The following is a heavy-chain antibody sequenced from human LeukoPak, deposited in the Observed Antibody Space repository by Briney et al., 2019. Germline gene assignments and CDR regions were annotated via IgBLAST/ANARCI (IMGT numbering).Heavy chain of an antibody. CDR1: GGTFSSYA. CDR3: ARDGEGGRADY. Sequence: VASVKVSCKASGGTFSSYAISWVRQAPGQGLEWMGGIIPIFGTANYAQKFQGRVTITADESTSTAYMELSGLRSEDTAVYYCARDGEGGRADYWGQGTLVTVSS. D-gene: IGHD3-16*01. J-gene: IGHJ4*02. V-gene: IGHV1-69*13. CDR2: IIPIFGTA.